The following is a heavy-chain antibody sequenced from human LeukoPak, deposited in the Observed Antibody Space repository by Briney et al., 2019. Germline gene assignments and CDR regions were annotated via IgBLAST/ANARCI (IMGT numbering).Heavy chain of an antibody. Sequence: PGGSLRPSCAASGFTFSSDWMSWVRQAPGKGLEWVANLNHDGSLRQYVDSVKGRFTISRDNAKNSLYLQMNSLRAEDTAVYFCSSGPNFDHWGQGTLVTVSS. CDR3: SSGPNFDH. CDR1: GFTFSSDW. CDR2: LNHDGSLR. V-gene: IGHV3-7*05. D-gene: IGHD3/OR15-3a*01. J-gene: IGHJ4*02.